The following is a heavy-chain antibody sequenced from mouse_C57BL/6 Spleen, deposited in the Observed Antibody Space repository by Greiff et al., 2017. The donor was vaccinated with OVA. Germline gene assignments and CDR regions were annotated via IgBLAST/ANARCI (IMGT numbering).Heavy chain of an antibody. V-gene: IGHV1-5*01. D-gene: IGHD2-4*01. Sequence: EVQGVESGTVLARPGASVKMSCKTSGYTFTSYWMHWVKQRPGQGLEWIGAIYPGNSDTSYNQKFKGKAKLTAVTSASTAYMELSSLTNEDSAVYYCTRDLYYDYDGFAYWGQGTLVTVSA. CDR2: IYPGNSDT. J-gene: IGHJ3*01. CDR3: TRDLYYDYDGFAY. CDR1: GYTFTSYW.